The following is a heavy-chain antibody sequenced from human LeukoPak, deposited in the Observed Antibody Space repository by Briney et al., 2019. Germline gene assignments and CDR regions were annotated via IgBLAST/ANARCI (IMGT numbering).Heavy chain of an antibody. CDR3: ARERQRYYDSSGYQNWFDP. Sequence: ASVKVSCKASGYTFTSYYMHWVRQAPGQGLEWMGIINPSGGSTSYAQKFQGRVTMTRDTSKNQFSLKLSSVTAADTAVYYCARERQRYYDSSGYQNWFDPWGQGTLVTVSS. J-gene: IGHJ5*02. D-gene: IGHD3-22*01. CDR1: GYTFTSYY. CDR2: INPSGGST. V-gene: IGHV1-46*01.